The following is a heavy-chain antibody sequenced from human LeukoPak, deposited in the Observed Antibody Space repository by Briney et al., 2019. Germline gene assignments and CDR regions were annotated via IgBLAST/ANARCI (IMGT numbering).Heavy chain of an antibody. J-gene: IGHJ4*02. D-gene: IGHD5-12*01. CDR1: GASISGSGYY. CDR3: ARVAFTSGYDGDFDY. CDR2: IYYTGST. V-gene: IGHV4-39*07. Sequence: SETLSLTCAVSGASISGSGYYLGWIRQPPGKGLEWIGNIYYTGSTYYNASLQSRVTISIDTSKNQFSLKLSSVTAADTAVYYCARVAFTSGYDGDFDYWGQGTLVTVSS.